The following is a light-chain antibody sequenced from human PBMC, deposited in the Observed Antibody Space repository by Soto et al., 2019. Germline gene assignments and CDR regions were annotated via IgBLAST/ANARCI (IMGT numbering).Light chain of an antibody. CDR1: TSNIGNNY. CDR3: AAWDNSLSAVV. Sequence: QSVFTQPPSVSAAPGQRVTISCSGSTSNIGNNYVSWYQQLPGTAPRFLIFDNNKRHSGIPDRFSGSKSGTSATLGITGLQTGDEADYYCAAWDNSLSAVVFGGGTKLTVL. CDR2: DNN. V-gene: IGLV1-51*01. J-gene: IGLJ2*01.